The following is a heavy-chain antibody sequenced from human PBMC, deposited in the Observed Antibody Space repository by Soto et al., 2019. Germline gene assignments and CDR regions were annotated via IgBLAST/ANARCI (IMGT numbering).Heavy chain of an antibody. V-gene: IGHV1-18*04. Sequence: GASVKVSCKASGYTFTSYGISWVRQAPGQGLEWMGWISAYNGNTNYAQKLQGRVTMTTDTSTSTAYMELRSLRSDDTAVYYCARDGLWFGELPQYYYGMDVWGQGTTVTVSS. CDR3: ARDGLWFGELPQYYYGMDV. J-gene: IGHJ6*02. CDR2: ISAYNGNT. D-gene: IGHD3-10*01. CDR1: GYTFTSYG.